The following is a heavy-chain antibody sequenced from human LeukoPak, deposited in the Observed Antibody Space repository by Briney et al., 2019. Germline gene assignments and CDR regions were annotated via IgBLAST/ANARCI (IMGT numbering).Heavy chain of an antibody. Sequence: GGSLRLSCAASGFTCSSYWMSWVRQAPGKGLEWVSGINWNGGSTGYADSVKGRFTISRDNAKNSLYLQMNSLRAEDTALYYCARARGDGYNLFFDYWGQGTLVTVSS. CDR2: INWNGGST. D-gene: IGHD5-24*01. J-gene: IGHJ4*02. CDR1: GFTCSSYW. V-gene: IGHV3-20*04. CDR3: ARARGDGYNLFFDY.